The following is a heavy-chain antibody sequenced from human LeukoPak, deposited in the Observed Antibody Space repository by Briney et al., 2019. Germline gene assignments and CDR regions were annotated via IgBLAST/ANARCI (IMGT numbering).Heavy chain of an antibody. V-gene: IGHV3-9*01. Sequence: PGRSLRLSCAASGFTFDDYAMHWVRQAPGKGLEWVSGISWNSGSIGYADSVKGRFTISRDNAKNSLYLQMNSLRAEDTAVYYCAKEFPGYSSGWTPAYYYGMDVWGQGTTVTVSS. CDR2: ISWNSGSI. CDR3: AKEFPGYSSGWTPAYYYGMDV. J-gene: IGHJ6*02. CDR1: GFTFDDYA. D-gene: IGHD6-19*01.